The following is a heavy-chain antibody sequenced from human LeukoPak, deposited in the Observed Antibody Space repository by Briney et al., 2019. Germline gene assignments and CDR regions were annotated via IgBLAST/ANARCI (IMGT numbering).Heavy chain of an antibody. CDR3: ASFNSRNRDGYHFYYFDY. V-gene: IGHV4-39*01. J-gene: IGHJ4*02. CDR2: IYYSGNT. Sequence: SETLSLTCSVSGGSISTTSYYWGWIRQPPGVGLEWIGTIYYSGNTYYNPSLKSRVTISVDTSKNQFSLKLSSVTAADTAVYYCASFNSRNRDGYHFYYFDYWGQGTLVTVSS. CDR1: GGSISTTSYY. D-gene: IGHD5-24*01.